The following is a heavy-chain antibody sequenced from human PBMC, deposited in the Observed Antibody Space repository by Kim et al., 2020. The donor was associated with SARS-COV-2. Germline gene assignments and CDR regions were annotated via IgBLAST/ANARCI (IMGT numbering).Heavy chain of an antibody. J-gene: IGHJ6*03. V-gene: IGHV3-30*02. CDR2: NK. Sequence: NKYYADSVKGRFTISRDNSKTTLYLQMNGRRAEDTAVYYCAKDTYGMAMDVWGKGTTVTVSS. D-gene: IGHD3-10*01. CDR3: AKDTYGMAMDV.